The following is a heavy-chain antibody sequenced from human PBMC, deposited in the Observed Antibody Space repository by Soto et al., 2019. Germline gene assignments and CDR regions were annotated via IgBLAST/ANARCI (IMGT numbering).Heavy chain of an antibody. Sequence: EVQVLESGGGSVQPGGSLRISCAASGFTFRSYAMHWVRRPPGKGLEWVSSISHSGGTAYYADSVKGRFSISRDSLVNTLYLQRNSLRAEHTAVYYSTKGRRQNWNFDYGVQGTLVTVSP. CDR2: ISHSGGTA. D-gene: IGHD1-1*01. J-gene: IGHJ4*02. CDR3: TKGRRQNWNFDY. V-gene: IGHV3-23*01. CDR1: GFTFRSYA.